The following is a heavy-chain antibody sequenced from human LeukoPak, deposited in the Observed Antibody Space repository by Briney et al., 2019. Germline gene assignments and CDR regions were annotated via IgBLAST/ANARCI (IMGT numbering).Heavy chain of an antibody. J-gene: IGHJ5*02. CDR2: ICASGVST. D-gene: IGHD3-22*01. CDR1: GFTFRSYA. Sequence: GGSLRLSCAASGFTFRSYAMSWVRQAPGKGLEWVSVICASGVSTYYADSVKGRFTISRDNSHNTLYLQMNSLTAEDTAVYYCAKSNYYDSSGYLPFDPWGQGTLVTVSS. V-gene: IGHV3-23*01. CDR3: AKSNYYDSSGYLPFDP.